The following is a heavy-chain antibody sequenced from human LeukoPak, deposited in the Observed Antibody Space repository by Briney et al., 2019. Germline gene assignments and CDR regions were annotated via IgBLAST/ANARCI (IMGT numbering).Heavy chain of an antibody. CDR2: ISGSGGST. CDR1: GFTFSSYA. Sequence: GGSLRLSCAASGFTFSSYAMSWVRQAPGKGLEWVSAISGSGGSTYYADSVKGRFTISRDNSKNTLYLQMNSLRAEDTAVYYCAKEEDYYDSSGYYSGNWFDPWGQGTLVTVSS. CDR3: AKEEDYYDSSGYYSGNWFDP. J-gene: IGHJ5*02. V-gene: IGHV3-23*01. D-gene: IGHD3-22*01.